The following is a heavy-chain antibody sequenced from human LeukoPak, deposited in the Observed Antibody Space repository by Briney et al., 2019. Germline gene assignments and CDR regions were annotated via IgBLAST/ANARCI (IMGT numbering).Heavy chain of an antibody. Sequence: PGGSLRLSCAASGFTVSSNYMSWVRQAPGKGLEWVSVIYSGGSTYYADSVKGRFTISRDNSKNTLYLQMNSLRAEDTAVYYCARDRGDGYNKYSYCYFDLWGRGTLVTVSS. CDR1: GFTVSSNY. CDR3: ARDRGDGYNKYSYCYFDL. V-gene: IGHV3-53*01. CDR2: IYSGGST. D-gene: IGHD5-24*01. J-gene: IGHJ2*01.